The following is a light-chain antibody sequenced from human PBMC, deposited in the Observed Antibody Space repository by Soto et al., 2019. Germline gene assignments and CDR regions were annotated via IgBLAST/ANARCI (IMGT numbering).Light chain of an antibody. V-gene: IGLV4-69*01. J-gene: IGLJ3*02. CDR3: QTWGTGTWV. Sequence: QLVLTQSPSASASLGASVKLTCTLSSGHSSYAIAWHQQQPEKGPRYLMKLNNDGSHSKGDGIPDRFSGSSSGAERYLTISCLQSEDEADYYCQTWGTGTWVFGGGTKLTVL. CDR2: LNNDGSH. CDR1: SGHSSYA.